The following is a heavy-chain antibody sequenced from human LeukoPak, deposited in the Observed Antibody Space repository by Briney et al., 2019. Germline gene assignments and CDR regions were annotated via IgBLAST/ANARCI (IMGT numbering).Heavy chain of an antibody. V-gene: IGHV3-23*01. CDR1: GFTFSNYA. J-gene: IGHJ4*02. CDR2: ISDSGGST. CDR3: AKXDIVATIYXHYFDY. Sequence: GGSLRLSCAASGFTFSNYAMNWVRQAPGKGLEWVSTISDSGGSTYYADSVKGRFTISRDNSKNTLYLQMNSLRAEDTAVYYCAKXDIVATIYXHYFDYWGQGTLVTVSS. D-gene: IGHD5-12*01.